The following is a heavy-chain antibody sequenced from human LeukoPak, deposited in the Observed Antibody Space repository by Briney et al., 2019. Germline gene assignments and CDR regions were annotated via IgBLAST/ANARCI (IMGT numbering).Heavy chain of an antibody. V-gene: IGHV3-7*01. D-gene: IGHD4-11*01. Sequence: GGSLRLSCAASGFTFDTYWMSWVRQAPGKGLEWVANIKQDGSEKDYVDSVKCRFTLSRDNSKNTLYLQMNSLRAEDTAVYYCAKKKTDYSYPSSFDYWGQGTLVTVSS. CDR1: GFTFDTYW. J-gene: IGHJ4*02. CDR2: IKQDGSEK. CDR3: AKKKTDYSYPSSFDY.